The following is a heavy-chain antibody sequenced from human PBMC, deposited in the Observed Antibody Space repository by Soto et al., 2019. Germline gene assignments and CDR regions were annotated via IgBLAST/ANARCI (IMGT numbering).Heavy chain of an antibody. CDR3: ARGESSNSDY. V-gene: IGHV6-1*01. J-gene: IGHJ4*02. D-gene: IGHD3-22*01. Sequence: SQTLSLTCAISGDSVPSNSVTWNWIRQSPSRGLEWLGRTYHRSKWSNDFAESVKSRITINPDTSKNHFSLQLSSVTPEDTAVYYCARGESSNSDYWGQGKLVTVSS. CDR1: GDSVPSNSVT. CDR2: TYHRSKWSN.